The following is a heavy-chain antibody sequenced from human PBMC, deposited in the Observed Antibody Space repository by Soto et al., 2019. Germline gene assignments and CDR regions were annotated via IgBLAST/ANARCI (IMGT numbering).Heavy chain of an antibody. D-gene: IGHD6-6*01. J-gene: IGHJ6*03. CDR1: GFTFSSYA. CDR3: AKERWGGSSSLYYYYYYMDV. CDR2: ISGSGGST. Sequence: EVQLLESGGGLVQPGGSLRLSCAASGFTFSSYAMSWVRQAPGKGLEWVSAISGSGGSTYYADSVKGRFIISRDNSKNTLYLQMNSLRAEETAVYYCAKERWGGSSSLYYYYYYMDVWGKGTTVTVSS. V-gene: IGHV3-23*01.